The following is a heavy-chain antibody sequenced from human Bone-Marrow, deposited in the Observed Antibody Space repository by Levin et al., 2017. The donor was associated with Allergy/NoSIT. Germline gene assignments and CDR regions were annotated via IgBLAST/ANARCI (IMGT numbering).Heavy chain of an antibody. CDR3: ARSAVTRDAFDI. V-gene: IGHV3-30*04. D-gene: IGHD4-17*01. CDR2: TSYDGSIE. Sequence: GGSLRLSCAASGFIFDSYALHWVRQAPGKGLNWVATTSYDGSIEYYADSVRGRFTVSRANSKRTLFLQMNRLRTEDTAVYFCARSAVTRDAFDIWGQGTMVLVSS. CDR1: GFIFDSYA. J-gene: IGHJ3*02.